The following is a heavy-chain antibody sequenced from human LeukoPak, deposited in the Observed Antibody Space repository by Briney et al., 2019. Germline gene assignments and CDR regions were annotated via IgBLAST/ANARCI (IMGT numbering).Heavy chain of an antibody. CDR1: GYTFTSYG. CDR2: ISAYNGNT. Sequence: GASVKVSCKASGYTFTSYGISWVRQAPGQGLEWMGWISAYNGNTSYAQKLQGRVTMTTDTSTSTAYMELRSLRSDDTAVYYCARATPYCSSTSCLPPDYWGQGTLVTVSS. J-gene: IGHJ4*02. CDR3: ARATPYCSSTSCLPPDY. D-gene: IGHD2-2*01. V-gene: IGHV1-18*01.